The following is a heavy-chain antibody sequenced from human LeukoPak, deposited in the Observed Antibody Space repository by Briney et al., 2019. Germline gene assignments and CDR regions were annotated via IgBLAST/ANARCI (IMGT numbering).Heavy chain of an antibody. CDR1: GFTFSSYA. CDR3: ARGSSFDY. D-gene: IGHD3-10*01. V-gene: IGHV3-30*04. Sequence: PGRSLRLSCAASGFTFSSYAMHWLRQAPGKGLEWVAVISYDGSNKYYADSVKGRFTSSRDNSKNTLYLQMNSLRAEDTAVYYCARGSSFDYWGQGTLVTVSS. CDR2: ISYDGSNK. J-gene: IGHJ4*02.